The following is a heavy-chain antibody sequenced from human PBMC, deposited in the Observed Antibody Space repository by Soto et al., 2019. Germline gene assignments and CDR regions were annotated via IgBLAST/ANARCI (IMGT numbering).Heavy chain of an antibody. CDR3: AKGNQQWRSRGDYFDY. CDR2: ISYDGSNK. Sequence: GGSLRLSCAASGFTFSSYGMHWVRQAPGKGLEWVAVISYDGSNKYYADSVKGRFTISRDNSKNTLYLQMNSLRAEDTAVYYCAKGNQQWRSRGDYFDYWGQGTLVTVSS. CDR1: GFTFSSYG. D-gene: IGHD6-19*01. V-gene: IGHV3-30*18. J-gene: IGHJ4*02.